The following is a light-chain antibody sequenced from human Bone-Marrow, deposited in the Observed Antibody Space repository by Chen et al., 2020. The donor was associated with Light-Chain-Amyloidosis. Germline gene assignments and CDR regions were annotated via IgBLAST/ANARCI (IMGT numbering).Light chain of an antibody. CDR2: EGD. CDR1: SGSIATNY. J-gene: IGLJ3*02. Sequence: NFMLTQPHSVSESPGKTVIISCTRSSGSIATNYVQWYPQRQGSSPPTVIYEGDQRPSGVPDRFSGSIDRSSNSASLTISGLKTEDEADYYCQSYQGSSQGVFGGGTKLTVL. CDR3: QSYQGSSQGV. V-gene: IGLV6-57*01.